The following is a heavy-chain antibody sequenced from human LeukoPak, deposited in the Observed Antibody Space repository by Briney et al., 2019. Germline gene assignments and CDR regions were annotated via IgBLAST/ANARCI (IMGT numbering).Heavy chain of an antibody. V-gene: IGHV4-34*01. CDR3: ARNDMVRGVTKYDY. CDR1: GGSFSGYY. D-gene: IGHD3-10*01. J-gene: IGHJ4*02. Sequence: SETLSLTCAVYGGSFSGYYWSWIREPPGKGLEWIGEINHSGSTNYNPSLKSRVTISVDTSKNQFSLKLSSVTAADTAVYYCARNDMVRGVTKYDYWGQGTLVTVSS. CDR2: INHSGST.